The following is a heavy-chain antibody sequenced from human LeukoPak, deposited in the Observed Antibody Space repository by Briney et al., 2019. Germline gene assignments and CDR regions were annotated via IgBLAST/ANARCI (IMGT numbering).Heavy chain of an antibody. V-gene: IGHV3-21*01. CDR2: ISSSSSYI. D-gene: IGHD2-15*01. CDR1: GFTFSSYS. CDR3: ARDLRYCSGGSCYQPYYFDY. Sequence: SGGSLRLSCAASGFTFSSYSMNWVRQAPGKGLEWVSSISSSSSYIYYADSVKGRFTISRDNAKNSLYLQMNSLRAEDTAVYYCARDLRYCSGGSCYQPYYFDYWGQGTLVTVSS. J-gene: IGHJ4*02.